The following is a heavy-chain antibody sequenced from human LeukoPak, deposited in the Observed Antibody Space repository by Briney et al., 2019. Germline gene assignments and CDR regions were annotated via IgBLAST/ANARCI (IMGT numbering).Heavy chain of an antibody. D-gene: IGHD6-19*01. J-gene: IGHJ3*01. CDR1: GGTFSSYA. V-gene: IGHV1-69*04. CDR2: IIPILGIA. Sequence: SVKVSCKASGGTFSSYAISWVRQAPGQGLEWMGRIIPILGIANYAQKFQGRVTITADKSTSTAYMELSSLRSEDTAVYYCARDNAVAGSFDYWGQGTMVTVSS. CDR3: ARDNAVAGSFDY.